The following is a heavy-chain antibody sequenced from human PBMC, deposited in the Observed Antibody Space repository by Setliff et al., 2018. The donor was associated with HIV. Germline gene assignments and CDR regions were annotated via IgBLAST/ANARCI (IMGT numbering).Heavy chain of an antibody. CDR3: ARDEDGYNHFDF. V-gene: IGHV3-23*01. CDR2: ISGSGGST. Sequence: GGSLRLSCAASGFTFSTYPMSWVRQAPGKGLEWVSGISGSGGSTYYADSVKGRFTISRDNAKNSLYLQMNSLRVEDTAVYYCARDEDGYNHFDFWGQGTLVTVSS. CDR1: GFTFSTYP. J-gene: IGHJ4*02. D-gene: IGHD5-12*01.